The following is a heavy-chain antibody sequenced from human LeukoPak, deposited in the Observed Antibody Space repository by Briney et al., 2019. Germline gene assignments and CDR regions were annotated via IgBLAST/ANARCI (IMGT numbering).Heavy chain of an antibody. Sequence: GGSLRLSCAASGFTFSSYGMSWVRQAPGKGLEWVSSISSSSSYIYYADSVKGRFTISRDNAKNSLYLQMNSLRAEDTAVYYCARDTDIYSSAWDYWGQGTLVTVSS. V-gene: IGHV3-21*01. J-gene: IGHJ4*02. CDR1: GFTFSSYG. CDR3: ARDTDIYSSAWDY. D-gene: IGHD6-19*01. CDR2: ISSSSSYI.